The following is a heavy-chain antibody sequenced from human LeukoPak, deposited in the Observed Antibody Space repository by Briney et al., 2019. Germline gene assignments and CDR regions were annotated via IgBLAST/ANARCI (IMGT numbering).Heavy chain of an antibody. CDR1: GFAFSSFS. V-gene: IGHV3-23*01. Sequence: PGGSLRLSCAASGFAFSSFSMCWVRQTPGKGLEWVSVITGSGDSTSYADSVKGRFTISRDNSKNTVYLQMNSLTAEDTAIYYYVKVVRDYIDYWGQGTLVTVSS. D-gene: IGHD3-10*01. CDR3: VKVVRDYIDY. CDR2: ITGSGDST. J-gene: IGHJ4*02.